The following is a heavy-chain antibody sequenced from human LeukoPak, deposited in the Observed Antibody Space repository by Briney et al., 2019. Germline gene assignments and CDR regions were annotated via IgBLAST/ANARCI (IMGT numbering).Heavy chain of an antibody. CDR2: IYYRGST. D-gene: IGHD2-15*01. CDR3: VVVVAATFY. CDR1: GGSISISSYY. J-gene: IGHJ4*02. Sequence: PSETLSLTCTVSGGSISISSYYWGWIRQPPGKGLEWIGSIYYRGSTYSSPSLKSRVSIPVDTPKNQFSLNLSSVTAADTAMYYCVVVVAATFYWGQGTLVTVSS. V-gene: IGHV4-39*01.